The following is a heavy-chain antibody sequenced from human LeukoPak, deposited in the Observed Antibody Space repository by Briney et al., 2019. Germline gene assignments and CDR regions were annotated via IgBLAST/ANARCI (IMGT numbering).Heavy chain of an antibody. Sequence: SETLSLTCTVSGGSISSGSYCWSWIRQPAGKGLEWIGRIYATGTTNYSPSLKSRVTISVDASKNQFSLKLTSVTAADTAVYFCAREVPDSGSFYYCYMDVWGKGTTVTVSS. CDR1: GGSISSGSYC. V-gene: IGHV4-61*02. D-gene: IGHD3-22*01. CDR2: IYATGTT. CDR3: AREVPDSGSFYYCYMDV. J-gene: IGHJ6*03.